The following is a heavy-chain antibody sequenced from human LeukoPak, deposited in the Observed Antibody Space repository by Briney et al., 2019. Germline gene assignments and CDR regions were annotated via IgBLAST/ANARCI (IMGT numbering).Heavy chain of an antibody. Sequence: SETLSLTCAVSGYSISSGYYWGWIRQPPGKGLEWIGSVYHSGNTYYNPSLKSRVTILVDTSKNKFSLKLKSVTAADTAVYYCTRLSASYVYWGQGTLVTVSS. V-gene: IGHV4-38-2*01. CDR3: TRLSASYVY. J-gene: IGHJ4*02. CDR1: GYSISSGYY. CDR2: VYHSGNT. D-gene: IGHD1-26*01.